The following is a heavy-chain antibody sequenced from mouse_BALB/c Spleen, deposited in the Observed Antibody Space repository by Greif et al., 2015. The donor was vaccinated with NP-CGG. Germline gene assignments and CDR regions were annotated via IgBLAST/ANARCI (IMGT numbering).Heavy chain of an antibody. CDR1: GFTFSSYA. CDR2: ISSGGSYT. Sequence: EVQGVESGGGLVKPGGSLKLSCAASGFTFSSYAMSWVRQSPEKRLEWVAEISSGGSYTYYPDTVTGRFTISRDNAKNTLYLEMSSLRSEDTAMYYCARDGYFAYWGQGTLVTVSA. D-gene: IGHD2-2*01. CDR3: ARDGYFAY. V-gene: IGHV5-9-4*01. J-gene: IGHJ3*01.